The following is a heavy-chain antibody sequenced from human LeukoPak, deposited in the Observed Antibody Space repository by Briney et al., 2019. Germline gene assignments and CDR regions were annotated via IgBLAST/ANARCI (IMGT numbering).Heavy chain of an antibody. CDR3: TASNFDY. Sequence: GGSLRLSCVASGFAFSRYNMHWVRQAPGKGLEWVGRIKSKTDGGTTDYAAPVKGRFTISRDDSKHTLDLQMNSLKTEDTAVYYCTASNFDYWGQGTLVTVSS. J-gene: IGHJ4*02. V-gene: IGHV3-15*07. CDR1: GFAFSRYN. CDR2: IKSKTDGGTT.